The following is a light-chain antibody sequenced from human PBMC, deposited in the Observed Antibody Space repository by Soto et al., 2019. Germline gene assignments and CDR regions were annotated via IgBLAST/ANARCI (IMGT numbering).Light chain of an antibody. CDR1: SNDVGNYNY. J-gene: IGLJ1*01. CDR3: SSYTGSSPLYV. CDR2: EVS. Sequence: QSALTQPASVSGSPRQSITISCTGTSNDVGNYNYVSWYQQYPGRAPKLMIYEVSNRPSGVSNRFSGSKSGNTASLTISGLRAGDEADYYCSSYTGSSPLYVFGTGTKLTVL. V-gene: IGLV2-14*01.